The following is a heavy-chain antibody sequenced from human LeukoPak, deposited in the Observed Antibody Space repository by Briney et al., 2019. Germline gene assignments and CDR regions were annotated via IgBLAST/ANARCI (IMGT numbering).Heavy chain of an antibody. CDR3: ARDLSYYGSGNWFDP. J-gene: IGHJ5*02. D-gene: IGHD3-10*01. V-gene: IGHV3-21*01. CDR1: GFTFSSYS. Sequence: GGSLRLSCAASGFTFSSYSMNWVRQAPGKGLEWVSSISSSSSYIYYADSVKGRFTISRDNAKNSLYLQMSSLRAEDTAVYYCARDLSYYGSGNWFDPWGQGTLVTVSS. CDR2: ISSSSSYI.